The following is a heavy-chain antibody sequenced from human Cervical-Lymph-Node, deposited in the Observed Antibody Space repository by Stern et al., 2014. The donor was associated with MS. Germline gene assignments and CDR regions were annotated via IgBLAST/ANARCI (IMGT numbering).Heavy chain of an antibody. V-gene: IGHV3-33*01. D-gene: IGHD2-8*01. CDR2: IWYDGSNK. Sequence: QLQLQESGGGVVQPGTSLRLSCAASGFTLSSYGMHWVRQAPGKGLEWVALIWYDGSNKYYADSVKGRFTISRDNSKDTVYLQMNSLRVEDTALYYCARGGFCTDAACYEFDGMDVWGQGTTVTVPS. CDR1: GFTLSSYG. J-gene: IGHJ6*02. CDR3: ARGGFCTDAACYEFDGMDV.